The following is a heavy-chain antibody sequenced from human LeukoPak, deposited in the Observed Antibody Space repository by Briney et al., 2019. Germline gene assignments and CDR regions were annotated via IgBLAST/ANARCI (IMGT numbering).Heavy chain of an antibody. CDR1: SGSISSSDYC. D-gene: IGHD3-10*01. V-gene: IGHV4-39*07. CDR2: VYYNVIT. J-gene: IGHJ6*03. Sequence: SETLSLTCTASSGSISSSDYCWGWIRQPPGKGLEWIGTVYYNVITYYNPSLKSRVTISVDTSKNQFSQRLSSVTAADTAVYYCARDRMVRGSYLYYYYYYMDVWGKGTTVTVSS. CDR3: ARDRMVRGSYLYYYYYYMDV.